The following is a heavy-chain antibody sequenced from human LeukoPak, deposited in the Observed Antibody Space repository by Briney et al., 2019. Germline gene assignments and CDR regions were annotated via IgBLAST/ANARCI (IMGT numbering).Heavy chain of an antibody. CDR3: ASLSGSGHRISC. CDR2: ISSSSSTI. D-gene: IGHD2-15*01. CDR1: GFTFSSYS. Sequence: GGSLRLSCAASGFTFSSYSMNWVRPAPGKGLEWVSYISSSSSTIYYADSVKGRFTISRDNAKNSLYLQMNSLRDEDTAVYYCASLSGSGHRISCWGQGTMVTVSS. V-gene: IGHV3-48*02. J-gene: IGHJ3*01.